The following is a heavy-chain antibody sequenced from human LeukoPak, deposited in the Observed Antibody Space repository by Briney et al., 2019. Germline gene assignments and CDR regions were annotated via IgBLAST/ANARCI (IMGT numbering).Heavy chain of an antibody. J-gene: IGHJ4*02. CDR1: GFTFSTYG. Sequence: SGGSLRLSCAASGFTFSTYGMHWVRQAPGKGLEWVAVISYDGSDKYYADSVKGRFTISRDNAKNSLYLQMNSLRAEDTAVYYCARGYYDYVWGSYRFGDYWGQGTLVTVSS. V-gene: IGHV3-30*03. CDR2: ISYDGSDK. D-gene: IGHD3-16*02. CDR3: ARGYYDYVWGSYRFGDY.